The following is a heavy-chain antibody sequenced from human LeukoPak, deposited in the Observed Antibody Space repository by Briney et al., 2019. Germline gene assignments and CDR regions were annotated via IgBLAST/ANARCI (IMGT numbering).Heavy chain of an antibody. V-gene: IGHV4-30-2*01. D-gene: IGHD2-15*01. CDR1: GVSMRSGDYC. J-gene: IGHJ5*02. CDR2: IYQSGRT. Sequence: PSQTLSLTCAVSGVSMRSGDYCWTWLRPPPGKGPEWIGYIYQSGRTYYNPSLKRRVTISVDRSKNQFSLKLSSVTAADTAVYYCARIAMVAATQWFDPWGQGTLVTVSS. CDR3: ARIAMVAATQWFDP.